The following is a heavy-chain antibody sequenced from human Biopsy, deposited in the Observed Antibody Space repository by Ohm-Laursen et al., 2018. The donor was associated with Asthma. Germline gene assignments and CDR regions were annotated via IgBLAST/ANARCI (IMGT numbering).Heavy chain of an antibody. CDR3: AKAREDIVVVVAVSDS. CDR1: GFTFSSYA. CDR2: ISGSGGST. D-gene: IGHD2-15*01. Sequence: SLRLSCTASGFTFSSYAMSWVRQPPGKGLEWVSAISGSGGSTYYADSVKGRFTISRDKSKNTLHLQMNSLRAEDTAVYYCAKAREDIVVVVAVSDSWGQGTLVTVSS. V-gene: IGHV3-23*01. J-gene: IGHJ4*02.